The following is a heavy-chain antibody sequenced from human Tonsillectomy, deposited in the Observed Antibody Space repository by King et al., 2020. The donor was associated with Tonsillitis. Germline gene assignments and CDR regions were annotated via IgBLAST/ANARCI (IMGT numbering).Heavy chain of an antibody. V-gene: IGHV3-74*01. CDR3: ARENWGAGDY. Sequence: VQLVESGGGLIQPGGSLRLSCAASGFAFSTYWMFWVRQGPGKGLEWVSRISPDGTYIRYADSVMGRFTISRDNAKNTLFLQLGSLRAEDTALYYCARENWGAGDYWGQGTQVIVSS. J-gene: IGHJ4*02. CDR2: ISPDGTYI. CDR1: GFAFSTYW. D-gene: IGHD7-27*01.